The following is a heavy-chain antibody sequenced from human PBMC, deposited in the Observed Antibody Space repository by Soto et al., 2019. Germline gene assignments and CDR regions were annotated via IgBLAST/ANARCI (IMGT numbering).Heavy chain of an antibody. Sequence: LSLTCTVSGGSISSYYWSWIRQPPGKGLEWIGYIYYSGSTNYNPSLKSRVTISVDTSKNQFSLKLSSVTAADTAVYYCARNIVVVVAGDAFDIWGQGTMVTVSS. J-gene: IGHJ3*02. CDR2: IYYSGST. V-gene: IGHV4-59*01. D-gene: IGHD2-15*01. CDR1: GGSISSYY. CDR3: ARNIVVVVAGDAFDI.